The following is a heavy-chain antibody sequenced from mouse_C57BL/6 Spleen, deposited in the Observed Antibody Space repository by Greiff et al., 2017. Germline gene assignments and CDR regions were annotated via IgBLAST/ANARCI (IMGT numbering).Heavy chain of an antibody. V-gene: IGHV3-6*01. Sequence: VQLKESGPGLVKPSQSLSLTCSVTGYSITSGYYWNWIRQFPGNKLEWMGYISYDGSNNYNPSLKNRISITRDTSKNQFFLKLNSVTTEDTATYYCAREDYSNPYYYAMDYWGQGTSVTVSS. CDR1: GYSITSGYY. CDR3: AREDYSNPYYYAMDY. CDR2: ISYDGSN. J-gene: IGHJ4*01. D-gene: IGHD2-5*01.